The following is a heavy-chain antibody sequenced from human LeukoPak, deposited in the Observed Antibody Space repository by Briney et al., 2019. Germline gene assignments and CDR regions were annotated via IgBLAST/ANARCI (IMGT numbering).Heavy chain of an antibody. CDR2: ISAYNGNT. CDR1: GYTFTSYG. CDR3: ARAGDFFNRYNWFDP. V-gene: IGHV1-18*01. D-gene: IGHD1-14*01. Sequence: ASVTVSCKASGYTFTSYGISWVRQAPGQGLEWMAWISAYNGNTNYAQKLQGRVTMSTDTSTSTAYMELRSLRSDDTAVYYCARAGDFFNRYNWFDPWGQGTLVTVSS. J-gene: IGHJ5*02.